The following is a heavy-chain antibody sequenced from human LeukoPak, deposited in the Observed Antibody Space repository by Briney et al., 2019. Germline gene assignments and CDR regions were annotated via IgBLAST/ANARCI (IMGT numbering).Heavy chain of an antibody. D-gene: IGHD2/OR15-2a*01. V-gene: IGHV3-9*01. CDR1: EFMFDV. J-gene: IGHJ4*02. Sequence: GGSLRLSCVGSEFMFDVLHWVRQAPGKGLEWVSGISWNSDLIGYADSVKGRFTISRDNSNNMVYLQMNSLRVEETAIYYCVGGSTEYGNAYAHWGQGTLVTVSS. CDR3: VGGSTEYGNAYAH. CDR2: ISWNSDLI.